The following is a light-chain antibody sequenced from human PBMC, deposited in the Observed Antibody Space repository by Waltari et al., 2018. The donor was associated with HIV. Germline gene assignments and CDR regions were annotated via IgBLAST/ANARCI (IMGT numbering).Light chain of an antibody. CDR3: AAWDDSLNGVV. J-gene: IGLJ2*01. Sequence: QSVLTQPPSASGTPGQRVTITCSGSSSNIGSNTVNWYQKLPGTAPNLLIYSNNQRPSGVPDRFSVSKSGTSASLAISGLQSEDEADYYCAAWDDSLNGVVFGGGTKLTVL. CDR1: SSNIGSNT. V-gene: IGLV1-44*01. CDR2: SNN.